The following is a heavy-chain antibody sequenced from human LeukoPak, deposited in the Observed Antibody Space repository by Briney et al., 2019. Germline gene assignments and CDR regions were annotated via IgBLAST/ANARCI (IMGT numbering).Heavy chain of an antibody. CDR3: AKDFRIGYSAHFDY. J-gene: IGHJ4*02. V-gene: IGHV3-23*01. CDR2: IYENGGTT. CDR1: GFTFRSHA. Sequence: GGSLRLSCAGSGFTFRSHAMSWVRQAPEKGLEFVSGIYENGGTTYYADSVKGRFSISRDNSKNTLYLQMDSLRGEDTAVYYCAKDFRIGYSAHFDYWGQGALVTVSS. D-gene: IGHD2-21*01.